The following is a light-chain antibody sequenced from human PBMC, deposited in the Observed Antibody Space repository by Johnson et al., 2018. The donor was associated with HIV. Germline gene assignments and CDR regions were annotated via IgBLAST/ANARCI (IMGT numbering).Light chain of an antibody. Sequence: HSVLSQPPSVSAAPGQKVAISCSGSSSNIGNNYVSWYQQLPGTAPKLLIYENDKRPSGIPDRFSGSKSGMSATLAITGLQTGDEADYYCGTWDSSLRSGFFGTGTKVTVL. J-gene: IGLJ1*01. CDR1: SSNIGNNY. V-gene: IGLV1-51*02. CDR3: GTWDSSLRSGF. CDR2: END.